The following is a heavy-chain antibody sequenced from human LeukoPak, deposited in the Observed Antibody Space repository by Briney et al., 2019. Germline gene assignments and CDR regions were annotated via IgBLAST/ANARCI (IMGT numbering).Heavy chain of an antibody. D-gene: IGHD6-19*01. CDR1: EFTFSTYA. Sequence: PGRSLRLSCAASEFTFSTYAMNWVRQAPGKGLEWVSTIGDSGDSTYYADSVKGRFTISRDNSKNTLYLQMNSLRAEDTAVYYCAKRLAVAGDYWGQGTLVTVSS. CDR3: AKRLAVAGDY. V-gene: IGHV3-23*01. CDR2: IGDSGDST. J-gene: IGHJ4*02.